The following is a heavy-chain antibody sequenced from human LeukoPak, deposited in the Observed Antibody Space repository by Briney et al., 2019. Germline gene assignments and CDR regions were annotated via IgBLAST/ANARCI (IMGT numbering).Heavy chain of an antibody. CDR2: TNSDGSST. CDR3: ASTLSSSPH. J-gene: IGHJ4*02. D-gene: IGHD6-6*01. Sequence: PGGSLRLSCAASGFTFSSYWMHWVRQVPGKGLVWVSRTNSDGSSTNYADSVKGRFTISRDNAKNTLYLQMNSLRAEDTAVYYCASTLSSSPHWGRGTLVTVSS. V-gene: IGHV3-74*01. CDR1: GFTFSSYW.